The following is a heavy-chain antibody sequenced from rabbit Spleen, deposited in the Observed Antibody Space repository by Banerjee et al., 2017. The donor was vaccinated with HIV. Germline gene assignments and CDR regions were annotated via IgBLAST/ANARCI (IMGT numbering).Heavy chain of an antibody. V-gene: IGHV1S45*01. J-gene: IGHJ4*01. CDR1: GVSLNDKDV. Sequence: EQLEESGGGLVKPEGSLTLTCKASGVSLNDKDVMCWVRQAPGKGLEWIACINIVTGKSVYASWAEGRFIMSRTSSTTVTLQMTSLTAADTATYFCARETSSGWGVLSYYFNLWGQGTLVTVS. CDR2: INIVTGKS. D-gene: IGHD4-1*01. CDR3: ARETSSGWGVLSYYFNL.